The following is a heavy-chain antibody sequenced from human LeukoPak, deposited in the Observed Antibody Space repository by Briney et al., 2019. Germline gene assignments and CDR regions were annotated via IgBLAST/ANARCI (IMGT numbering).Heavy chain of an antibody. Sequence: PGMSLRLSCAASGFTFSTYAMHWVRQAPGKGLEWVAVIWYDGSNKYYADSVKGRFTISRDNSKNSLYLQMNSLRAEDTAVYYCARILLPTSNAFDIWGQGTMVTVSS. CDR1: GFTFSTYA. CDR3: ARILLPTSNAFDI. CDR2: IWYDGSNK. D-gene: IGHD2-15*01. J-gene: IGHJ3*02. V-gene: IGHV3-33*01.